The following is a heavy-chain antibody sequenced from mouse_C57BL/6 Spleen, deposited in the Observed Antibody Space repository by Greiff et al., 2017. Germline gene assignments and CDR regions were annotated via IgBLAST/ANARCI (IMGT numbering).Heavy chain of an antibody. CDR2: IDPNSGGT. D-gene: IGHD1-1*01. CDR1: GYTFTSYW. Sequence: VQLQQSGAELVKPGASVKLSCKASGYTFTSYWMHWVKQRPGRGLEWIGRIDPNSGGTKYNEKFKSKATLTVDKPSSTAYMQLSSLTSEDSAVXYCGSCYCDGSSYLAYWGQGTLVTVSA. CDR3: GSCYCDGSSYLAY. V-gene: IGHV1-72*01. J-gene: IGHJ3*01.